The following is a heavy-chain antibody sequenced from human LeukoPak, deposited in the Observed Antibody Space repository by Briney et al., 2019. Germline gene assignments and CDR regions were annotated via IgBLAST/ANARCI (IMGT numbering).Heavy chain of an antibody. Sequence: GGSLRLSCAASGFTFSDYYMSWIRQAPGKGLEWVSYISSSGSTIYYADSVKGRFTISRDNAKNSLYLQMNSLRAEDTAVYYCARREIMGYCSSTSCYPPNGMDVWGQGTTVTVSS. CDR3: ARREIMGYCSSTSCYPPNGMDV. J-gene: IGHJ6*02. D-gene: IGHD2-2*01. CDR2: ISSSGSTI. CDR1: GFTFSDYY. V-gene: IGHV3-11*01.